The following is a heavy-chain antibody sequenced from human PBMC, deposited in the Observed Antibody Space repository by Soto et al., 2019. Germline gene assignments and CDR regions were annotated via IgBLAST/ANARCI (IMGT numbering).Heavy chain of an antibody. CDR1: GGSVSGYY. CDR2: INHSGST. V-gene: IGHV4-34*01. CDR3: ARLRYFDWLLTYYYYGMDV. J-gene: IGHJ6*02. Sequence: PSETLSLTCAVYGGSVSGYYWSWSRQPPGKGLEWIGEINHSGSTNYNPSLKSRVTISVDTSKNQFSLKLSSVTAADTAVYYCARLRYFDWLLTYYYYGMDVWGQATTATV. D-gene: IGHD3-9*01.